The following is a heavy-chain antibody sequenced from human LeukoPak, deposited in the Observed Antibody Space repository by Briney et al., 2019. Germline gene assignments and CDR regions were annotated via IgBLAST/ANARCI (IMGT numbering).Heavy chain of an antibody. J-gene: IGHJ4*02. D-gene: IGHD3-16*02. CDR2: INPNSGGT. Sequence: ASVKVSCKASGYTFAGYYMNWVRQAPGQGLEWMGRINPNSGGTNYAQKFQGKVTMTRDTSISTAYMELSRLRSDDTAVYYCARGLRLGELSLGYGYWGQGTLVTVSS. CDR1: GYTFAGYY. CDR3: ARGLRLGELSLGYGY. V-gene: IGHV1-2*06.